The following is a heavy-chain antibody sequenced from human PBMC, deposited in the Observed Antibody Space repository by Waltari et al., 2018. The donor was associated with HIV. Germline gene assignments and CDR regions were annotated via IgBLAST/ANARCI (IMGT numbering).Heavy chain of an antibody. J-gene: IGHJ6*02. V-gene: IGHV4-39*01. D-gene: IGHD1-1*01. CDR1: GASIGSKYY. CDR3: LLEGYFYGMDV. CDR2: ISHSGNT. Sequence: QLQLQESGPGLVKPSETLSLTCSVSGASIGSKYYWGWVRPPPGKGLEWIATISHSGNTYYNPSLNNRVTISADTSKNQFSRKLTSVTATDTAVYYCLLEGYFYGMDVWGPGTTVTVSS.